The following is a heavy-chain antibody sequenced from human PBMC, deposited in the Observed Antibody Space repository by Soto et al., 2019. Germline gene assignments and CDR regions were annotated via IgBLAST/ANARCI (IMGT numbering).Heavy chain of an antibody. CDR3: ARKPPSAIPGWVFGMEV. CDR2: TFSGGNT. D-gene: IGHD2-21*01. Sequence: ELQLVETGGGLIQTGGSLRLSCAASGFSISSNYIAWVRQPPGKGLEWVSTTFSGGNTEYAASVKGRCRISRDNYKNTLYLQMYDLRVDYTAVYYCARKPPSAIPGWVFGMEVWGQGTTVSVSS. V-gene: IGHV3-53*02. CDR1: GFSISSNY. J-gene: IGHJ6*02.